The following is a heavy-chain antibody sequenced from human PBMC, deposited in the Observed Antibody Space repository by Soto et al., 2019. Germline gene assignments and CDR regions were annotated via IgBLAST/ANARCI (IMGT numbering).Heavy chain of an antibody. J-gene: IGHJ6*02. CDR3: ARDRSYNLDV. CDR2: INSDGSST. D-gene: IGHD1-1*01. V-gene: IGHV3-74*01. CDR1: GSTFSNDW. Sequence: EVQLVESGGGLLQPGGSLRLSCAVSGSTFSNDWMHWVRQAPGKCLVWLSHINSDGSSTNYADFVKGRFHIAGDNAKNTIYMQMNSLRTEDTAVYYCARDRSYNLDVYSQGTTVTVSS.